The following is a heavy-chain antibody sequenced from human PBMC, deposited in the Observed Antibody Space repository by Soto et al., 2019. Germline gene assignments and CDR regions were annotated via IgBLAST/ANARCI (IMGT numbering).Heavy chain of an antibody. CDR2: IEQDGGEK. J-gene: IGHJ4*02. V-gene: IGHV3-7*05. Sequence: EMQLVESGGGLVQPGGSLRLSCVLSEFTFSTYWMSWVRQAPGKGLEWVANIEQDGGEKNYLESVRGRFTISRDNAKKSLYLEMNSLRAEDTAVYYCAGGSGWESESWGQGTLVTVSS. CDR3: AGGSGWESES. D-gene: IGHD6-19*01. CDR1: EFTFSTYW.